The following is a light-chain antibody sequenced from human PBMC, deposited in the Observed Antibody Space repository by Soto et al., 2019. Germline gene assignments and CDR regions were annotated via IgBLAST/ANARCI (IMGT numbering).Light chain of an antibody. CDR2: EVS. V-gene: IGLV2-8*01. CDR1: SSDIGAYDY. CDR3: SSYAGSNNLYV. J-gene: IGLJ1*01. Sequence: QSVLTQPASLSGSPGQSITISCTGTSSDIGAYDYVSWFQQHPGRAPKLMIYEVSKRPSGVPDRFSGSKSGNTASLTVSGLQAEDEADYYCSSYAGSNNLYVFGTGTKVTVL.